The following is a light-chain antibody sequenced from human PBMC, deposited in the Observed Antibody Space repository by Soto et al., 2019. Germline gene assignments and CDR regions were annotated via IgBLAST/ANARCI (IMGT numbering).Light chain of an antibody. V-gene: IGKV1-39*01. Sequence: DIQMTQSPSSLSASVGDRVTIACRASQTVSKFVNWYQQKPGKVPALLIYSTSTLYSGVPSRFSGSGSGTEFTLTINGLQPEDFATYYCQQTYTLPRTCAQGTKGDIK. CDR3: QQTYTLPRT. CDR2: STS. J-gene: IGKJ1*01. CDR1: QTVSKF.